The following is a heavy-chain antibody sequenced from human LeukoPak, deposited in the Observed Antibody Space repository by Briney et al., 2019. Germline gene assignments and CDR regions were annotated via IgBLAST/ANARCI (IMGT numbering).Heavy chain of an antibody. D-gene: IGHD4-17*01. Sequence: PGGSLRLSCAASGFTFSSYGMHWVRQAPGKGLEWVAFIRYDGSNKYYADSVKGRFTISRDNSKNTLYLQMNSLRAEDTAVYYCAKDVPTVTKGRYFDYWGQGTLVTVSS. CDR3: AKDVPTVTKGRYFDY. J-gene: IGHJ4*02. CDR2: IRYDGSNK. V-gene: IGHV3-30*02. CDR1: GFTFSSYG.